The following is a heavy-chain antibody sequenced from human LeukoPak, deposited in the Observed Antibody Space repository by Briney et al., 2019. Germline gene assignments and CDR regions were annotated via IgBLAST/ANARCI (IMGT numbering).Heavy chain of an antibody. D-gene: IGHD7-27*01. CDR2: IKPDGSQI. Sequence: GGSLRLSCAASGFTFSSYWMTWVRQAPGKGLEWVANIKPDGSQIYYVDSVKGRFTISRDNAKNSLYLQMNSLRAEDTAVYYCARDLNWETYWGQGTLVTVAS. V-gene: IGHV3-7*01. CDR3: ARDLNWETY. J-gene: IGHJ4*02. CDR1: GFTFSSYW.